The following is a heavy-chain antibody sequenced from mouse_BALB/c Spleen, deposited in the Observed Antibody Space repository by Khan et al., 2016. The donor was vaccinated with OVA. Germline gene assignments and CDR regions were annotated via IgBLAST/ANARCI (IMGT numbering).Heavy chain of an antibody. CDR3: DKGEYGTSFAY. Sequence: QVQLQQSGAELVRPVASVKLSCKASGYTFTRHWMNWVKQRPGQGLEWIGMIDPSDSETPYNQLFKDKATLTVDTSSSTAYMQLSSLPSEDSAVRCWDKGEYGTSFAYGDRGTLVAASA. CDR2: IDPSDSET. D-gene: IGHD2-10*02. CDR1: GYTFTRHW. V-gene: IGHV1-61*01. J-gene: IGHJ3*01.